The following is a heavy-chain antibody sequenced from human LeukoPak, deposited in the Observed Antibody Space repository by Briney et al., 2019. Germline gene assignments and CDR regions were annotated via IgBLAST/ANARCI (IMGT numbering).Heavy chain of an antibody. CDR3: TRPYYDYLTGYYSDY. D-gene: IGHD3-9*01. CDR1: GFTFSNYP. Sequence: PGGSLRLSCTTSGFTFSNYPMSWVRQAPGKELEWLALLGSTAYGGTTKYAASVKGRFTISRDDSKSIAYLQMNSLKTEDTAAYYCTRPYYDYLTGYYSDYWGQGTLVTVSS. V-gene: IGHV3-49*04. CDR2: LGSTAYGGTT. J-gene: IGHJ4*02.